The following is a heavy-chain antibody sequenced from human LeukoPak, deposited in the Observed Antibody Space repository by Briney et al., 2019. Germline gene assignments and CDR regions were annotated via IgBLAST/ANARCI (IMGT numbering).Heavy chain of an antibody. D-gene: IGHD6-19*01. CDR2: ISGSGGST. CDR3: AKVEQWLALNYYYYYGMDV. Sequence: GGSLRLSCAASGFTFSSYAMSWVRQAPGKGLEWVSAISGSGGSTYYADSVKGRFTISRDNSKNTLYLQMNSLRAEDTAVYYCAKVEQWLALNYYYYYGMDVWGQGTTVTVSS. V-gene: IGHV3-23*01. J-gene: IGHJ6*02. CDR1: GFTFSSYA.